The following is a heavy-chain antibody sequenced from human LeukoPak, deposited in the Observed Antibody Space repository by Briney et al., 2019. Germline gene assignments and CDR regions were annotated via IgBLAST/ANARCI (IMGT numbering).Heavy chain of an antibody. CDR2: ISPRTGST. V-gene: IGHV1-46*04. CDR1: VYTFANYH. D-gene: IGHD5-18*01. Sequence: ASVKVSCKGSVYTFANYHVHSVRQAPGQGLEWVGIISPRTGSTTYAQMLQGRVTMTRDTSSNTVYMEMSSLRSEDTAVYYCARDSLGYTYGYWTYLDPWGQGTLVTVSS. J-gene: IGHJ5*02. CDR3: ARDSLGYTYGYWTYLDP.